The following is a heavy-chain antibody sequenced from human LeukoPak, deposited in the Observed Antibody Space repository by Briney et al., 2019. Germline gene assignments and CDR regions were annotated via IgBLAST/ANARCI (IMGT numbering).Heavy chain of an antibody. D-gene: IGHD3-10*01. CDR1: GFTVSSYY. V-gene: IGHV3-66*01. CDR3: VRDVGAVRGEVYFDY. Sequence: GGSLRLSCAASGFTVSSYYMSWVRQAPGKGLEWVSVIYSGDNTYYADSGKGRFTVSRDNTKNLLYLEMNSLRAEDTAMYFCVRDVGAVRGEVYFDYWGQGTLVTVSS. J-gene: IGHJ4*02. CDR2: IYSGDNT.